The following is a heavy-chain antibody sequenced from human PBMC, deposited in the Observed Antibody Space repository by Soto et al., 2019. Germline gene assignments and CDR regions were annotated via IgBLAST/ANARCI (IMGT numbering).Heavy chain of an antibody. CDR1: GFMFGTSG. CDR2: IWLDGSER. V-gene: IGHV3-33*01. CDR3: ARDASGTTSFLVS. Sequence: GGSLRLSCEASGFMFGTSGMHWVRQAPGKGLEWVSGIWLDGSERHYADSVKGRFTISRDNAKNTVFLQMNSLRVEDTAVYFCARDASGTTSFLVSWGQGTLVTVSS. D-gene: IGHD1-1*01. J-gene: IGHJ5*01.